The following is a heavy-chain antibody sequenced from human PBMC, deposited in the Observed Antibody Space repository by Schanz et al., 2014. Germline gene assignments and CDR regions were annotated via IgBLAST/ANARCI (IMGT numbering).Heavy chain of an antibody. V-gene: IGHV1-18*01. CDR3: ARVQDDILTGSEYYYGMDV. CDR2: ITAYNGDT. Sequence: QVQLVQSGAEVKKPGSSVKVSCKASGYTFTDYGVIWVRQAPGQGLEWMGWITAYNGDTNYALKLQGRVTMTTDTSTSTAYMELRSLRADDTAVYYCARVQDDILTGSEYYYGMDVWGQGTTVIVSS. D-gene: IGHD3-9*01. CDR1: GYTFTDYG. J-gene: IGHJ6*02.